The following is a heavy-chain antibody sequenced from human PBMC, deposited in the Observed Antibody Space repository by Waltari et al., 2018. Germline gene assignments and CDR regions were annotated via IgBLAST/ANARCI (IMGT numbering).Heavy chain of an antibody. CDR3: ARDRGRGLYLDT. V-gene: IGHV4-4*02. CDR2: VHGSGRT. CDR1: GDSVSSAYL. D-gene: IGHD2-15*01. Sequence: QLQLQESGPGLVKPSGTLSLSCAVSGDSVSSAYLWNWVRQSPQKGLAWIGQVHGSGRTTYNPSFAIRVTVSLDTSKNLFSLKVTSATAADTAVYYCARDRGRGLYLDTWGPGTLVTVSP. J-gene: IGHJ5*02.